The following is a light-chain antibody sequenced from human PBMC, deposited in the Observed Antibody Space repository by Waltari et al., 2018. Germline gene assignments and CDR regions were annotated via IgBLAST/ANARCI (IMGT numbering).Light chain of an antibody. J-gene: IGLJ2*01. CDR2: YNT. CDR1: NIGGKS. CDR3: QVWGDDSCPYVI. V-gene: IGLV3-21*01. Sequence: SYVLTQPPSMSVAPGKTARITCGGSNIGGKSVQWYQQKPGQAPVLVMHYNTDRPSGSPGRFSVSNSGNTATLTINRVEAGDEADYYCQVWGDDSCPYVIFGGGTKLTVL.